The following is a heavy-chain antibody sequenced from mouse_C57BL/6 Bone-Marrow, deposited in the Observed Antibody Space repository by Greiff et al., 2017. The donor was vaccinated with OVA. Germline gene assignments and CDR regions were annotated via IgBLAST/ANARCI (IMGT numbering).Heavy chain of an antibody. D-gene: IGHD1-1*01. V-gene: IGHV14-4*01. CDR2: IDPENGDT. CDR1: GFNIKDDY. Sequence: VQLKQSGAELVRPGASVKLSCTASGFNIKDDYMHWVKQRPEQGLEWIGWIDPENGDTEYASKFQGKATITADTSSNTAYLQLSSLTSEDTAVYYCTTIYYYGSRYFDVWGTGTTVTVSS. J-gene: IGHJ1*03. CDR3: TTIYYYGSRYFDV.